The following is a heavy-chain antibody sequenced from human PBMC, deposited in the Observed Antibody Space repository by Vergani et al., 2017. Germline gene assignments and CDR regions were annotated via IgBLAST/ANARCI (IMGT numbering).Heavy chain of an antibody. CDR3: ARHLLDYWYFDL. D-gene: IGHD1-1*01. V-gene: IGHV4-59*08. CDR1: GGSISSYY. CDR2: IYYSGST. Sequence: QVQLQESGPGLVKPSETLSLTCTVSGGSISSYYWSWIRQPPGKGLEWIGYIYYSGSTNYNPSLKSRVTISVDTSKNQFSLKLSSVTAADTAVSYCARHLLDYWYFDLWGRGTLVTVSS. J-gene: IGHJ2*01.